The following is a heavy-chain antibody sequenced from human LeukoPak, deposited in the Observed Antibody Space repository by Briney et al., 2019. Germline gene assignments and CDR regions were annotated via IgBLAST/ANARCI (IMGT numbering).Heavy chain of an antibody. CDR2: ISSSSSYT. V-gene: IGHV3-11*05. CDR1: GFTFSDYY. J-gene: IGHJ4*02. D-gene: IGHD6-6*01. Sequence: GGSLRLSCAASGFTFSDYYMSWIRQAPGKGLEWVSYISSSSSYTNYADSVKGRFTISRDNSKNTLYLQMNSLRAEDTAVYYCAKGPLLVDDYWGQGTLVTVSS. CDR3: AKGPLLVDDY.